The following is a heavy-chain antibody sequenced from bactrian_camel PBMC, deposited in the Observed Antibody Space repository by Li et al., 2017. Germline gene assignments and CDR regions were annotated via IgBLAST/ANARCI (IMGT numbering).Heavy chain of an antibody. CDR1: GYYRSNA. V-gene: IGHV3S54*01. CDR2: IYTRDGIT. CDR3: AASAVLCRLATSLFAY. D-gene: IGHD4*01. J-gene: IGHJ6*01. Sequence: VQLVESGGCSVQSGGSLRLSCAASGYYRSNAIGWFRQAPGKEREGVAIIYTRDGITWYADSVKGRFTISQDKAKNTMYLEMNSLNPEDTAMYYCAASAVLCRLATSLFAYWGQGTQVTVS.